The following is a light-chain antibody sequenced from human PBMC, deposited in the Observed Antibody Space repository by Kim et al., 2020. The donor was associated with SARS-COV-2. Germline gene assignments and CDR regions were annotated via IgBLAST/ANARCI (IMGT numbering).Light chain of an antibody. CDR1: QSVNNYY. Sequence: EIVMTQSPGTLSLSPGETATLSCRASQSVNNYYLAWFQQKPGLAPRLLIYDASSRATGIPDRFSGSGSGTDFTLTITRVEPEDFAVYYCQQYARATDTFGQGTKLEI. CDR2: DAS. CDR3: QQYARATDT. J-gene: IGKJ2*01. V-gene: IGKV3-20*01.